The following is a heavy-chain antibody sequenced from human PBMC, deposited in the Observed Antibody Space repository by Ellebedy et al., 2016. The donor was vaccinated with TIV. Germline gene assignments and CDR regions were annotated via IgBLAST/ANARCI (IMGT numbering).Heavy chain of an antibody. D-gene: IGHD2-21*02. Sequence: GESLKISCAASRFTFSRYDMHWVRHGPGQGLEWVSAIGTAGDTYYPGSVKGRFTISRENAKNSLYLQLHSLRAEDTAVYYCARVRFGDTAVDYWGQGTLVTVSS. V-gene: IGHV3-13*01. CDR3: ARVRFGDTAVDY. J-gene: IGHJ4*03. CDR2: IGTAGDT. CDR1: RFTFSRYD.